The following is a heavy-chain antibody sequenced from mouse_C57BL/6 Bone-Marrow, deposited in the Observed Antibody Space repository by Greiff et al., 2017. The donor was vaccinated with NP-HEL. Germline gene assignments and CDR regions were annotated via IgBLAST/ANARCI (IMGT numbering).Heavy chain of an antibody. CDR3: TPYYDYDSAWFAY. J-gene: IGHJ3*01. CDR2: IDPENGDT. V-gene: IGHV14-4*01. D-gene: IGHD2-4*01. CDR1: GFNIKDDY. Sequence: EVKLVESGAELVRPGASVKLSCTASGFNIKDDYMHWVKQRPEQGLEWIGWIDPENGDTEYASKFQGKATITADTSSNTAYLQLSSLTSEDTAVYYCTPYYDYDSAWFAYWGQGTLVTVSA.